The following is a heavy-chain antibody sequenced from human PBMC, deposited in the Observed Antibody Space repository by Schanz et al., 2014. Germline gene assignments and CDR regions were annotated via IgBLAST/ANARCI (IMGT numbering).Heavy chain of an antibody. CDR3: ATNMVQGTISDAFDI. Sequence: QVQLQQWGAGLLKPSETLSLTCDVYGGSFSGYFWSWIRQPPGKGLEWIGEINHSGNNYYNPSLKSRVTISVDMSKKQFSLKLTSVTAADTAVYYCATNMVQGTISDAFDIWGQGTMVTVSS. CDR2: INHSGNN. V-gene: IGHV4-34*02. D-gene: IGHD3-10*01. CDR1: GGSFSGYF. J-gene: IGHJ3*02.